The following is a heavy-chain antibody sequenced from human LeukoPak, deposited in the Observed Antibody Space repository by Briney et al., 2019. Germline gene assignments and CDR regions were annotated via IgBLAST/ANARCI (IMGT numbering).Heavy chain of an antibody. CDR1: GGSISSGGYY. J-gene: IGHJ6*03. D-gene: IGHD6-6*01. CDR3: ARHRGGGAARLNIFYYYYMDV. Sequence: PSETLSLTCTVSGGSISSGGYYWSWIRQPPGKGLEWIGYIYHSGSTYYNPSLKSRVTISVDRSKNQFSLKLSSVTAADTAMYYCARHRGGGAARLNIFYYYYMDVWGKGTTVTVSS. V-gene: IGHV4-30-2*01. CDR2: IYHSGST.